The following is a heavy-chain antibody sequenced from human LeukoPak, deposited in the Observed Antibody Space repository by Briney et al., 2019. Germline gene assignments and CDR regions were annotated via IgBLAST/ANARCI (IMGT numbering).Heavy chain of an antibody. CDR2: ITGDCNYI. Sequence: GGSLRLSCAASGFTFNDYTMTWVRQAPGKGLEWVSSITGDCNYISYADSVKGRFTISRDNAQNSLFLELNSLRGEDTAVYYCARERNFYYYDYWGQGALVTVSS. J-gene: IGHJ4*02. CDR3: ARERNFYYYDY. D-gene: IGHD3-3*01. V-gene: IGHV3-21*01. CDR1: GFTFNDYT.